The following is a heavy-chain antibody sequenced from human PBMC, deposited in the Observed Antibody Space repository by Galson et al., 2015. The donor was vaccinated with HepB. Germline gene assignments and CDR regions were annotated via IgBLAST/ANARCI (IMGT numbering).Heavy chain of an antibody. CDR2: ISYDGSNK. D-gene: IGHD4-23*01. Sequence: SLRLSCAASGFTFSSYAMHWVRQAPGKGLEWVAVISYDGSNKYYADSVKGRFTISRDNSKNTLYLQMNSLRAEDTAVYYCARDPYGGPLCVPGALFPVSS. CDR3: ARDPYGGPL. CDR1: GFTFSSYA. V-gene: IGHV3-30-3*01. J-gene: IGHJ2*01.